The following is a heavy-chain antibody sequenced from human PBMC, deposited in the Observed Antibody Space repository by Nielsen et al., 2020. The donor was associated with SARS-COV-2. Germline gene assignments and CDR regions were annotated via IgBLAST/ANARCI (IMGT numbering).Heavy chain of an antibody. CDR3: AKDEWELLEGGVHDDDFDI. V-gene: IGHV3-30*18. Sequence: GGSLRLSGAASGLTFSSYGILWVRQAEGNWLEGVAVISYDGSNKYCADYVKGRFTISRDNSKNTLYLQMNSLRAEDTAVYYCAKDEWELLEGGVHDDDFDIWGQGTMVTVSS. D-gene: IGHD1-26*01. CDR1: GLTFSSYG. CDR2: ISYDGSNK. J-gene: IGHJ3*02.